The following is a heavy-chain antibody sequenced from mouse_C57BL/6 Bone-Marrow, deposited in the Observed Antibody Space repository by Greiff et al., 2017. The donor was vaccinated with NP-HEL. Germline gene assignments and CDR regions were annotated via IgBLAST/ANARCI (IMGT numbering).Heavy chain of an antibody. D-gene: IGHD1-1*01. CDR2: INPYNGGT. CDR1: GYTFTDYY. V-gene: IGHV1-19*01. CDR3: ARSPIYYYGSRFAY. J-gene: IGHJ3*01. Sequence: VQLQQSGPVLVKPGASVTMSCKASGYTFTDYYMNWVKQSHGKSLEWIGVINPYNGGTSYNQKFKGKATLTVDKSSSTAYMELNSLTSEDSAVYYCARSPIYYYGSRFAYWGQGTLVTVSA.